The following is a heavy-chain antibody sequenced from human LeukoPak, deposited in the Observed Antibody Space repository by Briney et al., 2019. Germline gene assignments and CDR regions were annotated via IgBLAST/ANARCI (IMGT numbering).Heavy chain of an antibody. D-gene: IGHD6-19*01. V-gene: IGHV3-23*01. J-gene: IGHJ4*02. CDR1: GVTFSSYA. CDR2: ISGSGGST. CDR3: AKSLAVDGNGEFDY. Sequence: GGSLRLSCAASGVTFSSYAMSWVRQAPGKGLEWVSAISGSGGSTYYADSVKGRFTISRDNSKNTLYLQMKSLRDEDTAIYYCAKSLAVDGNGEFDYWGRGTLVTVSS.